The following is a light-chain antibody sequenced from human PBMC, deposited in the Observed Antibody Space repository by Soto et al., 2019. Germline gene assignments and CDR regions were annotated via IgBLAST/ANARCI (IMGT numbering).Light chain of an antibody. V-gene: IGLV2-23*02. CDR1: SSDVGSYNL. J-gene: IGLJ1*01. CDR2: EVN. Sequence: QSVLTQPPSASGSPGQSNTISCTGGSSDVGSYNLVSWYQQHPGEAPKLMIYEVNKRPSGVSNRFSGSKSGNTASLTISGLQPEDEADYFCCSYAGSNLYVFGTGTKVTVL. CDR3: CSYAGSNLYV.